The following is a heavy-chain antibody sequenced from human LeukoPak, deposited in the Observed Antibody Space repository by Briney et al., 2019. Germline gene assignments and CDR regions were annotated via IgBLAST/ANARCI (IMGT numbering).Heavy chain of an antibody. V-gene: IGHV4-34*01. Sequence: PSETLSLTCAVYGGSFSGYYWSWIRQPPGKGLEWIGEINHSGSTNYNPSLKSRVTIPVDTSKNQFSLKLSSVTAADTAVYYCARLPTYYDYVWGSYRPYRYFDLWGRGTLVTVSS. CDR3: ARLPTYYDYVWGSYRPYRYFDL. J-gene: IGHJ2*01. D-gene: IGHD3-16*02. CDR2: INHSGST. CDR1: GGSFSGYY.